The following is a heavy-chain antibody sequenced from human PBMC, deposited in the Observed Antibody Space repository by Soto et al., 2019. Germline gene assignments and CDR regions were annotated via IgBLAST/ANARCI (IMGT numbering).Heavy chain of an antibody. CDR3: GRGYYDILTGYPHDAFDI. V-gene: IGHV4-59*01. CDR2: IYYSGST. J-gene: IGHJ3*02. Sequence: SETLSLTCTVSGGSISSYYWSWIRQPPGKGLEWIGYIYYSGSTNYNPSLKSRVTISVDTSKNQFSLKLSSVTAADTAVYYCGRGYYDILTGYPHDAFDIWGQGTMVTVSS. D-gene: IGHD3-9*01. CDR1: GGSISSYY.